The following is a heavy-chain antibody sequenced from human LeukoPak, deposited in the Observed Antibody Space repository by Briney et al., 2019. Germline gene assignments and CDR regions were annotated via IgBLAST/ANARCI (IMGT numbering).Heavy chain of an antibody. CDR3: ARLLPYYYDSSGYYQNWFDP. Sequence: GESLKISCKGSGYSFTSYWIGWVRQMPGEGLEWMGITYPGDSDTRYSPSFQGQVTISADKSISTAYLQWSSLKASDTAMYYCARLLPYYYDSSGYYQNWFDPWGQGTLVTVSS. CDR1: GYSFTSYW. CDR2: TYPGDSDT. V-gene: IGHV5-51*01. D-gene: IGHD3-22*01. J-gene: IGHJ5*02.